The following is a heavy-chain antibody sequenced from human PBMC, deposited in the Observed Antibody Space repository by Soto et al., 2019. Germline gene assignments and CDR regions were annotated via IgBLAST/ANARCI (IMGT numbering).Heavy chain of an antibody. V-gene: IGHV1-69*06. CDR1: GGTFSSYA. Sequence: QVQLVQSGAEVKKPGSSVKVSCKASGGTFSSYAISWVRQAPGQGLEWMGGIIPIFGTANYVQKFQGRVTITADKSTSTAYMELSSLRSEDTAVYYCARDQALNGGNSEIYYYYGMDVWGQGTTVTVSS. J-gene: IGHJ6*02. CDR3: ARDQALNGGNSEIYYYYGMDV. D-gene: IGHD2-21*02. CDR2: IIPIFGTA.